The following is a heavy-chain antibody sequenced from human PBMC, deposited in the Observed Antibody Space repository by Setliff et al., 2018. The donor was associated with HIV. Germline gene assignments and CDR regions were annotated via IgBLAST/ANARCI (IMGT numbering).Heavy chain of an antibody. CDR2: VYYNWAT. Sequence: SETLSLTCTVSGDSFNGSHYLWGWIRQPPGKGLEWVGNVYYNWATYYNPSLKNRVTISVDTSKNQFSLRLTSVTAADTAVYYCAREPDYWGQGILVTSPQ. CDR1: GDSFNGSHYL. J-gene: IGHJ4*02. CDR3: AREPDY. V-gene: IGHV4-39*07.